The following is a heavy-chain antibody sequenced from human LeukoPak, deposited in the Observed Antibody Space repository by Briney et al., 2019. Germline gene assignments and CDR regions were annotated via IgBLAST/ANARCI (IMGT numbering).Heavy chain of an antibody. D-gene: IGHD3-3*01. Sequence: ASVKVSCKASGGTFSSYAISWVRQAPGQGLEWMGGIIPIFGTANYAQKFQGRVTITADESTSTAYMELSSLRSEDTAVYYCASGFVARYDAFDIWGQGTMVTVSS. CDR2: IIPIFGTA. J-gene: IGHJ3*02. V-gene: IGHV1-69*13. CDR3: ASGFVARYDAFDI. CDR1: GGTFSSYA.